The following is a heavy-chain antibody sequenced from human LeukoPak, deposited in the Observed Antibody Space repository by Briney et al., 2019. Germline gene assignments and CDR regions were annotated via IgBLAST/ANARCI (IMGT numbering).Heavy chain of an antibody. CDR2: IYYSGST. D-gene: IGHD6-13*01. CDR1: GGSISSDSYY. J-gene: IGHJ6*03. CDR3: ARGRTYSSSWTRRDPRRNTYYYYYYMDV. V-gene: IGHV4-39*01. Sequence: SETLSLTCTVSGGSISSDSYYWGWIRQPPGKGLQWIGCIYYSGSTYYKPSLKSRVTISVDTSKNQFSLKLSSVTAADTAVYYCARGRTYSSSWTRRDPRRNTYYYYYYMDVWGKGTTVTVSS.